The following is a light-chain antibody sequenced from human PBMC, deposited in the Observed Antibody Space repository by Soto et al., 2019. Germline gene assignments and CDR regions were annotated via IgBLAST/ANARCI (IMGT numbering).Light chain of an antibody. Sequence: DIQMTQSPSSLSASVGDRVTITCQASQDITNDLNWYQQKPGKAPKVLIYEASNLEKGVPSRFSGSGSGTDFTFTISSLQPADIATYFCQQYDNVPLTFGGGTKVEIK. CDR1: QDITND. V-gene: IGKV1-33*01. CDR2: EAS. J-gene: IGKJ4*01. CDR3: QQYDNVPLT.